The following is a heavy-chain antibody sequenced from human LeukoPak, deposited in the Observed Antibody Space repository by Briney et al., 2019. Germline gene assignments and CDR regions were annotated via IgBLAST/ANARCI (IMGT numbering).Heavy chain of an antibody. CDR1: GYAITSGGFS. Sequence: PSETLSLTCTVSGYAITSGGFSGDWIRQPPGKGLEWIGCIYDRGPAYYNPSLKSRLTISVDRPKNQFFLNVTSLTAADTAVYYCARSRQASGLFNSWGQGILVVVSS. J-gene: IGHJ5*01. D-gene: IGHD3-10*01. CDR2: IYDRGPA. CDR3: ARSRQASGLFNS. V-gene: IGHV4-30-2*01.